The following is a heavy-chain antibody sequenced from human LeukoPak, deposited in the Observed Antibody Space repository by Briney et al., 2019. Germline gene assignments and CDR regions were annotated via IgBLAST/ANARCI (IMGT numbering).Heavy chain of an antibody. J-gene: IGHJ3*02. V-gene: IGHV3-21*01. CDR2: ISSASDYI. D-gene: IGHD3-16*02. Sequence: GGSLRLSCAASGYTFSHYSVNWVRQAPGKGLEWVSSISSASDYIYYADSVKGRFTISRDNTKSSLYLQMNSLRAEDTAVYYCVSGNDPDSTWENYRLDAFDIWGQGTTVIVSS. CDR3: VSGNDPDSTWENYRLDAFDI. CDR1: GYTFSHYS.